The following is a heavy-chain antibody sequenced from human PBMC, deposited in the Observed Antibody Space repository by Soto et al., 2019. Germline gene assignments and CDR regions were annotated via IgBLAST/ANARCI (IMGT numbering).Heavy chain of an antibody. D-gene: IGHD3-10*01. Sequence: QVQLVESGGGVVQPGRSLRLSCAASGFIFSNYVMYWVLQAPGKGLEWVAFMSYDGTTKSYADSVKGRFTISRDNSQNALYLQMNSLRPEDTGVYYGAREVLWSRYFDYWGQGTLVTVSS. V-gene: IGHV3-30-3*01. CDR3: AREVLWSRYFDY. CDR2: MSYDGTTK. CDR1: GFIFSNYV. J-gene: IGHJ4*02.